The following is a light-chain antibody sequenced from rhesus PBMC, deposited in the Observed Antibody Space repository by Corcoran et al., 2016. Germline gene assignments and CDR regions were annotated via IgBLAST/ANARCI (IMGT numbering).Light chain of an antibody. Sequence: DIQMTQSPSSLSASVGYRVTITCRASENVNNYLHWYQQKPGKAPKLLIYAESTLQSGVPSRLSGSGSGTDYTFTISSLQPEDVATYYGQQSYGTPLTFGEGTKVEIK. J-gene: IGKJ4*01. V-gene: IGKV1-74*01. CDR2: AES. CDR3: QQSYGTPLT. CDR1: ENVNNY.